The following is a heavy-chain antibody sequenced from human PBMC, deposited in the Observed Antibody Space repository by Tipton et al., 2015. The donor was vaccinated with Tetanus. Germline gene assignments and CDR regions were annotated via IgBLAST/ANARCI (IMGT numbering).Heavy chain of an antibody. CDR3: ARRSYCSSSRCFDAFDL. V-gene: IGHV4-39*01. D-gene: IGHD2-2*01. J-gene: IGHJ3*01. CDR2: IYSYSGST. CDR1: GGSISSGTYY. Sequence: TLSLTCTVSGGSISSGTYYWSWIRQPPGKGLEWVGSIYSYSGSTFQNPSLKSRVTISLDTSKNEFSLKVKSVTAADTAVYYCARRSYCSSSRCFDAFDLWGQGTMVTVSS.